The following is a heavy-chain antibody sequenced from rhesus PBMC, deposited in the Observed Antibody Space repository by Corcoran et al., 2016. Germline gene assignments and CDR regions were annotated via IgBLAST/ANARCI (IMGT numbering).Heavy chain of an antibody. Sequence: EVQLAESGGGLAHPGGSLRLSCAASGFPLGNYWMTWVRQAPGKALEWISGITPVRETTFHADSVKRRFTIARDNSENTRSLQMNSLRPEDTAVYYCAPQLEPLDVWGRGVLVTVSS. D-gene: IGHD6-25*01. CDR3: APQLEPLDV. CDR2: ITPVRETT. J-gene: IGHJ5-2*02. V-gene: IGHV3S42*01. CDR1: GFPLGNYW.